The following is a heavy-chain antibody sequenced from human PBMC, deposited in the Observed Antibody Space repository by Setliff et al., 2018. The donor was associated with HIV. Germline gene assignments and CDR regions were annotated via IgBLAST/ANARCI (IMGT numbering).Heavy chain of an antibody. D-gene: IGHD2-15*01. CDR2: VSHSGDT. Sequence: SETLSLTCTVSGGSVSSGPYYWGWVRLSPGKGLEWIGSVSHSGDTYYSPALKNRVSMSIDTSKSQFSLKLDSVIVADTALYYCGRDLGGPRNFDNWGQGTLVTVSS. V-gene: IGHV4-39*02. J-gene: IGHJ4*02. CDR3: GRDLGGPRNFDN. CDR1: GGSVSSGPYY.